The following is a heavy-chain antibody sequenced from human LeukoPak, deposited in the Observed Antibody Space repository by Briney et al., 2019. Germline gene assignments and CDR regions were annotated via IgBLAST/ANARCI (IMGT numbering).Heavy chain of an antibody. CDR3: ATNSRRPHQYYMDV. D-gene: IGHD1-14*01. CDR2: ISYDGGNK. Sequence: GRSLRLSCAASGFTFSSYDMHWVRQAPGKGLEWVTLISYDGGNKYYGDSVKGRFTISRDNSKNTLYLQMTSLRVEDTAFYYCATNSRRPHQYYMDVWGKGTTVTVSS. CDR1: GFTFSSYD. J-gene: IGHJ6*03. V-gene: IGHV3-30*03.